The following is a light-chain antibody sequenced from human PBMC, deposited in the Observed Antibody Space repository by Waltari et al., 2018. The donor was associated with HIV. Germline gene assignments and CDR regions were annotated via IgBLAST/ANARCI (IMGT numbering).Light chain of an antibody. V-gene: IGLV2-11*01. CDR3: CSSAGRYTFV. Sequence: QPPLTQSRPVSGSPGQSITISCHGTSNDVGYSTYFSWYQQHPGRAPQLLIFDLNRRPSWVPDRFSGSKSGNTASLTISGLQAEDEADYYCCSSAGRYTFVFGTGTKVTVL. CDR1: SNDVGYSTY. J-gene: IGLJ1*01. CDR2: DLN.